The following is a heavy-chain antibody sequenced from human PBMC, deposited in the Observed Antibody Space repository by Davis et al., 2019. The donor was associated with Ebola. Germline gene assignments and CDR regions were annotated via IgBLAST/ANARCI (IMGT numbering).Heavy chain of an antibody. D-gene: IGHD3-10*01. Sequence: ASVKVSCKASGYTFTSYAMNWVRQAPGQGLEWMGWINTNTGNPTYAQGFTGRFVFSLDTSVSTAYLQISSLKAEDTAVYYCARGGGGRGSPAIYGSGSYLYYYYGMDVWGKGTTVTVSS. CDR2: INTNTGNP. CDR3: ARGGGGRGSPAIYGSGSYLYYYYGMDV. CDR1: GYTFTSYA. J-gene: IGHJ6*04. V-gene: IGHV7-4-1*02.